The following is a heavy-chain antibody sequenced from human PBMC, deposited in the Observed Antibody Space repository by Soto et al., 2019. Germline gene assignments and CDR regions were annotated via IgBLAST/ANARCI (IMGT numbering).Heavy chain of an antibody. Sequence: SETLSLTCAVYGGSFSGYYWSWIRQPPGKGLEWIGEINHSGSTNYNPSLKSRVTISVDTSKNQFSLKLSSVTAADTAVYYCGRVSGSWYLGPFDYWGQGTLVTVSS. J-gene: IGHJ4*02. CDR3: GRVSGSWYLGPFDY. V-gene: IGHV4-34*01. D-gene: IGHD6-13*01. CDR2: INHSGST. CDR1: GGSFSGYY.